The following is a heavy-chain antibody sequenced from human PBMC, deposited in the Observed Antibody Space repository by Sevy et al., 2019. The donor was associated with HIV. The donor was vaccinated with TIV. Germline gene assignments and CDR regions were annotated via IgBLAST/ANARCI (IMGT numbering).Heavy chain of an antibody. J-gene: IGHJ4*02. D-gene: IGHD3-10*01. CDR1: GFTFRTSG. Sequence: GGSLRLSCVTSGFTFRTSGMHWVRQSPGKGLEWVAVISYDEAHKNYADSVKGRFSISKDNSKNTLYLQMTSLRTEDTGVYYWAKDYSAGITMVRGAYRARGDYFDYWGQGTQVTVSS. CDR3: AKDYSAGITMVRGAYRARGDYFDY. CDR2: ISYDEAHK. V-gene: IGHV3-30*18.